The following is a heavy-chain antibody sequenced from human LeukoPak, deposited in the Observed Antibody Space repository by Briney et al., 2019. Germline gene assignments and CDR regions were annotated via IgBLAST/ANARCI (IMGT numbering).Heavy chain of an antibody. CDR2: IYYTGNT. D-gene: IGHD1-26*01. Sequence: SQTLSLTCTVSGDSISSGDYYWSWLRQPPGKGLEWIGYIYYTGNTYYNPSLKSRVTISADTSKNQFSLKLTSVTAADTAVYYCARVGLHSGSYYWFDPWGQGTLVTVSS. CDR1: GDSISSGDYY. J-gene: IGHJ5*02. CDR3: ARVGLHSGSYYWFDP. V-gene: IGHV4-30-4*08.